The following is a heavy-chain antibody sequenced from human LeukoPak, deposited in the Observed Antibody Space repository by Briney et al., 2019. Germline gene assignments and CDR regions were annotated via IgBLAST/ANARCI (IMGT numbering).Heavy chain of an antibody. CDR2: IYPGDSDT. V-gene: IGHV5-51*01. D-gene: IGHD6-13*01. Sequence: GESLKISCQGSGYNFSTYWIAWVRQVPGKGLEWMGIIYPGDSDTRYSPSFQGQVTISADKSISTAYLQWSSLKASDTAMYYCAGLAAAGKVNYYYYYMDVWGKGTTVTVSS. CDR1: GYNFSTYW. J-gene: IGHJ6*03. CDR3: AGLAAAGKVNYYYYYMDV.